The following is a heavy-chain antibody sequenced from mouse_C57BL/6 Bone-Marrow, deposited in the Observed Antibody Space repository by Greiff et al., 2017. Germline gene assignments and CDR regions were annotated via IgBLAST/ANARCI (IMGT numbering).Heavy chain of an antibody. CDR3: ARAGGYDYDEGYAMDY. CDR2: IHPNSGST. D-gene: IGHD2-4*01. J-gene: IGHJ4*01. Sequence: QVQLQQPGAELVKPGASVKLSCKASGYTFTSYWMHWVKQRPGQGLEWIGMIHPNSGSTNYNEKFKSKATLTVDKSSSTAYMQLSSLTSEDSAVYYWARAGGYDYDEGYAMDYWGQGTSVTVSS. CDR1: GYTFTSYW. V-gene: IGHV1-64*01.